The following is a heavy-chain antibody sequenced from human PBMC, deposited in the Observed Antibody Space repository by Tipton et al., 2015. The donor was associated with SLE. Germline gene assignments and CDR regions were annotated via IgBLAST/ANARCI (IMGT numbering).Heavy chain of an antibody. D-gene: IGHD3-22*01. CDR2: IYYSGST. V-gene: IGHV4-59*01. Sequence: TLSLTCTVSGGSISDYYWCWIRQSPGKGLEWIGSIYYSGSTTHNPSLKSRVTMSLDASRNEFSLKLRSVTAADTAVYYCARTRFYYDSSGSYFSCFDYWGQGTQVTVSS. CDR1: GGSISDYY. CDR3: ARTRFYYDSSGSYFSCFDY. J-gene: IGHJ4*02.